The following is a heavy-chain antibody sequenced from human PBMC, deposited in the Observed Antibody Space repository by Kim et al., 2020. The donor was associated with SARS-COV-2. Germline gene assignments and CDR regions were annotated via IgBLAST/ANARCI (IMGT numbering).Heavy chain of an antibody. CDR1: GYTFSELS. Sequence: ASVKVSCKVSGYTFSELSIHWVRQAPGKGLEWMGGLDPEERKTTYAQKFQGRVTMTDDSSTDTAYMELRSLKSFDTAVYYCVIVNPYYAMDVWGQGTTVT. CDR2: LDPEERKT. CDR3: VIVNPYYAMDV. V-gene: IGHV1-24*01. J-gene: IGHJ6*02.